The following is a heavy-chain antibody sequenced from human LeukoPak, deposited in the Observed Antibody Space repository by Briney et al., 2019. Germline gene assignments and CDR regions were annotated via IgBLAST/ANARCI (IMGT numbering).Heavy chain of an antibody. Sequence: PSETLSLTCAVYGGSFSGYYWSWIRQPPGKGLEWIGEINHSGNTNYNPSLKSRVTISVDTSKNQFSLKLSSVTAADTAVYYCARSSITIFGVVNYFDYWGQGTLVTVSS. CDR2: INHSGNT. CDR3: ARSSITIFGVVNYFDY. D-gene: IGHD3-3*01. V-gene: IGHV4-34*01. J-gene: IGHJ4*02. CDR1: GGSFSGYY.